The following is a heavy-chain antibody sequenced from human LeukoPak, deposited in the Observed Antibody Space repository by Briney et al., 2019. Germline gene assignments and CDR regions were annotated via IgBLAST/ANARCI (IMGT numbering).Heavy chain of an antibody. J-gene: IGHJ5*02. Sequence: PSETLSLTCTVSGGSISSYYWSWIRQPPGKGLEWIGYIYTSGSTNYNPSLKSRVTISVDTSKNQFSLKLSSVTAADTAVYYCARARITIFGVVIIGVWFDPWGQGTLVTVSS. D-gene: IGHD3-3*01. CDR2: IYTSGST. CDR1: GGSISSYY. V-gene: IGHV4-4*09. CDR3: ARARITIFGVVIIGVWFDP.